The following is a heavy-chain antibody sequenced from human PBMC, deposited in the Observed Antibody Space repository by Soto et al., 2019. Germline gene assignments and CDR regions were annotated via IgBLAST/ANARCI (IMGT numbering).Heavy chain of an antibody. D-gene: IGHD2-2*01. J-gene: IGHJ3*02. CDR3: ARGRGGWFINQLLNAFDI. V-gene: IGHV4-59*01. Sequence: QVQLQESGPGLVKPSETLSLTCTVSGGSISSYYWSWIRQPPGKGLEWIGYIYYSGSTNYNPSLKSRGTIPLDTSKNQFSLKLSSVTAADTAVYYCARGRGGWFINQLLNAFDIWGQGTMVTVSS. CDR2: IYYSGST. CDR1: GGSISSYY.